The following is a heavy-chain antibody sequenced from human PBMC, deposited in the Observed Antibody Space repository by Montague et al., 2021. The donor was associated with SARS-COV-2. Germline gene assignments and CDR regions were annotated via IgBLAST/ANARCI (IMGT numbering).Heavy chain of an antibody. V-gene: IGHV4-61*02. Sequence: TLSLTCTVSGGSISSGSYYWTWIRQPAGKGLEWIGRIYTSGSTNYNPSLKSRVTISVDRSKNQFSLKLSSVTAADTAVYYCAREDGSGSYWLRGMDVWGQGTTVTVSS. J-gene: IGHJ6*02. CDR3: AREDGSGSYWLRGMDV. D-gene: IGHD1-26*01. CDR1: GGSISSGSYY. CDR2: IYTSGST.